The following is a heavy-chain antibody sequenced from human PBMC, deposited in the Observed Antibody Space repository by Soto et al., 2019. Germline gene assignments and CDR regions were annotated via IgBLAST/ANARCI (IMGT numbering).Heavy chain of an antibody. J-gene: IGHJ6*03. D-gene: IGHD3-10*01. CDR1: GGSFSGYY. CDR2: INHSGST. V-gene: IGHV4-34*01. CDR3: ARGCITMVRGVGSYYYSQCLAV. Sequence: PSETLSLTCAVYGGSFSGYYWSWIRQPPGKGLEWIGEINHSGSTNYNPSLKSRVTISVDTSKNQFSLKLSSVTAADTAVYYCARGCITMVRGVGSYYYSQCLAVWGKGTTVTSSS.